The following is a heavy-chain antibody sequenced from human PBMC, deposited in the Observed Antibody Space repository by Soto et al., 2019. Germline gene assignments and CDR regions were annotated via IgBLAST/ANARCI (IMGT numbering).Heavy chain of an antibody. D-gene: IGHD3-16*01. V-gene: IGHV3-48*02. CDR2: IALTSSTI. J-gene: IGHJ6*02. CDR1: GFSLSDNA. CDR3: ARDLKGDPYYAMVV. Sequence: PGGSLRLSCAASGFSLSDNAMNWVRQAPGKGLEWISYIALTSSTIYYADSVKGRFTISRDNAQNSVFLQMNSLRDDDTAVYFCARDLKGDPYYAMVVWGQGTTVTVSS.